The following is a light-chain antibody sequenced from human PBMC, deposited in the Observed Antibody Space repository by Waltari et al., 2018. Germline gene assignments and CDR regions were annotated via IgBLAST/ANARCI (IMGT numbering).Light chain of an antibody. CDR2: SNE. CDR1: DSNHATNP. CDR3: ASWDANLSGPV. J-gene: IGLJ3*02. V-gene: IGLV1-44*01. Sequence: HFVLTQPPSASGTPGQTVTISCSGDDSNHATNPVHWYQQVPGTAPTLLIYSNERRPSGVPDRFSGSKSGASASLAISGLQSEDEAHYYCASWDANLSGPVFGGGTKLTV.